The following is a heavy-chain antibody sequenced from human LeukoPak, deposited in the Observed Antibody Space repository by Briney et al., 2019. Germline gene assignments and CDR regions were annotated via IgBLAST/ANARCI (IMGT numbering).Heavy chain of an antibody. CDR2: IWYDGSNK. Sequence: PGRSLRLSCAASGLTFSSYGMHWVRQAPGKGLEWVAVIWYDGSNKYYADSVKGRFTISRDNSKNTLYLQMNSLRAEDTAVYYCARDSGGGSFDPWGQGTLVTVSS. J-gene: IGHJ5*02. V-gene: IGHV3-33*01. CDR1: GLTFSSYG. D-gene: IGHD2-15*01. CDR3: ARDSGGGSFDP.